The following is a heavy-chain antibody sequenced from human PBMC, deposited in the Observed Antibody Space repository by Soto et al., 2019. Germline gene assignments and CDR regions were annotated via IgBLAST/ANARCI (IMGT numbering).Heavy chain of an antibody. J-gene: IGHJ4*02. D-gene: IGHD3-10*01. CDR2: IIPIFGIK. CDR3: AKEAGDH. V-gene: IGHV1-69*01. Sequence: QMQLVQSGAEVKERGSSVKISCKTSGGTFNTYALTWVRQAPGQGLEWIGGIIPIFGIKNVGQRFQGRVTINADESLNTAYMEMTSLRSDDTAVYYCAKEAGDHWGQGTLVTVSS. CDR1: GGTFNTYA.